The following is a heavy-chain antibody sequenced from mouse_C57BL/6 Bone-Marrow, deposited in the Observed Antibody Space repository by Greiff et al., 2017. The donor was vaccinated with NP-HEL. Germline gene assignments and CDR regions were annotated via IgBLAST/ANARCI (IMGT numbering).Heavy chain of an antibody. D-gene: IGHD1-1*01. Sequence: VQVVESGAELARPGASVKLSCKASGYTFTSYGISWVKQRTGQGLEWIGEIYPRSGNTYYNEKFKGKATLTADKSSSTAYMELRSLTSEDSAVYFCARDTTVVMDYWGQGTSVTVSS. CDR2: IYPRSGNT. J-gene: IGHJ4*01. CDR1: GYTFTSYG. CDR3: ARDTTVVMDY. V-gene: IGHV1-81*01.